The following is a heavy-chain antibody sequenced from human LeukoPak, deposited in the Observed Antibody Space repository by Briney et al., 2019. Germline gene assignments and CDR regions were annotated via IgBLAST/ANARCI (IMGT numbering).Heavy chain of an antibody. J-gene: IGHJ6*02. CDR3: AINTVTQYYYYGMDV. D-gene: IGHD4-17*01. CDR2: ISGSGGST. V-gene: IGHV3-23*01. Sequence: GGSLRLSCAGPGFTLSSYALSRGRPAPGKGLEWVSAISGSGGSTYYADSVKGRFTISRDNSKNTLYLQMNSLRAEDTAVYYCAINTVTQYYYYGMDVWGQGTTVTVSS. CDR1: GFTLSSYA.